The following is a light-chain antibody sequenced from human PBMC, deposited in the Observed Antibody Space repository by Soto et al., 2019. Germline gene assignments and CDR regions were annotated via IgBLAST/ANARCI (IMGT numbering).Light chain of an antibody. CDR2: GNS. J-gene: IGLJ3*02. V-gene: IGLV1-40*01. CDR3: QSYDSSLSGWV. Sequence: QSALTQPPSVSGAPGQRVTISCTGSSSNIGAGYDVHWYQQLPGTAPKLLIYGNSNRPSGVPDRFSGSKSGTSASLAITGLRAEDEADYYYQSYDSSLSGWVFGGGTKLTVL. CDR1: SSNIGAGYD.